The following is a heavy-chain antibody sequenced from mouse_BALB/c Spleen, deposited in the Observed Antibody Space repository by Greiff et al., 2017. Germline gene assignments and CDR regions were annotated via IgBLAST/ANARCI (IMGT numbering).Heavy chain of an antibody. CDR2: INPYNDGT. D-gene: IGHD2-4*01. Sequence: VQLQQSGPELVKPGASVKMSCKASGYTFTSYVMHWVKQKPGQGLEWIGYINPYNDGTKYNEKFKGKATLTSDKSSSTAYMELSSLTSEDSAVYYCARNMGLRPYYYAMDYWGQGTSVTVSS. CDR1: GYTFTSYV. J-gene: IGHJ4*01. CDR3: ARNMGLRPYYYAMDY. V-gene: IGHV1-14*01.